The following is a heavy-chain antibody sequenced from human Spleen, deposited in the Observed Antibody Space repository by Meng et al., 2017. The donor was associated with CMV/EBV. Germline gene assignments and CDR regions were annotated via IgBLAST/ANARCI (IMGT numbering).Heavy chain of an antibody. V-gene: IGHV3-21*01. CDR2: ISVSSNFI. Sequence: GESLKISCAASGFTFGSYTMHWVRQAPGKGLEWVSSISVSSNFIYYADSVKGRFTISRNNARNSVYLQMSSLKVEDTAVYYCARDSAVIPAAISYFDYWGQGTLVTVSS. CDR1: GFTFGSYT. CDR3: ARDSAVIPAAISYFDY. J-gene: IGHJ4*02. D-gene: IGHD2-2*01.